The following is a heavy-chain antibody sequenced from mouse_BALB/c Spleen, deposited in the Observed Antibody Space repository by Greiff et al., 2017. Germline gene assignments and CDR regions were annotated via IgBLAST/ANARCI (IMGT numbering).Heavy chain of an antibody. Sequence: EVHLKESGAELVKPGASVKLSCTASGFNIKDTYMHWVKQRPEQGLEWIGRIDPANGNTKYDPKFQGKATITADTSSNTAYLQLSSLTSEDTAVYYCAREGYGSTSFAYWGQGTLVTVSA. CDR1: GFNIKDTY. V-gene: IGHV14-3*02. J-gene: IGHJ3*01. D-gene: IGHD1-1*01. CDR2: IDPANGNT. CDR3: AREGYGSTSFAY.